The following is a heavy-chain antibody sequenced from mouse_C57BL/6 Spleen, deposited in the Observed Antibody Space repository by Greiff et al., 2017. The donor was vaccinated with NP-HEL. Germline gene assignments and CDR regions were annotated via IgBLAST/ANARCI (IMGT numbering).Heavy chain of an antibody. D-gene: IGHD1-1*01. CDR1: GYTFTSYW. CDR2: IDPSDSYT. CDR3: ARGITTVVGYFDV. J-gene: IGHJ1*03. Sequence: QVQLQQSGAELVKPGASVKLSCKASGYTFTSYWMQWVKQRPGQGLEWIGEIDPSDSYTNYNQKFKGKATLTVDTSSSTAYMQLSSLTSEDSAVYYCARGITTVVGYFDVWGTGTTVTVSS. V-gene: IGHV1-50*01.